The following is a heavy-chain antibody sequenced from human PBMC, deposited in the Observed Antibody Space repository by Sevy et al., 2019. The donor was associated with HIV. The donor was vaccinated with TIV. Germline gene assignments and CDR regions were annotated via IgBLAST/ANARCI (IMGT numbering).Heavy chain of an antibody. CDR3: ARDRPAVADDY. J-gene: IGHJ4*02. Sequence: GGSLRLSCAASGFTFSSYSMNWVRQAPGKGLEWVSSISSSSSYIYYANSVKGRFTITRDNAKNSLYLQMNSLRAGDTAVYYCARDRPAVADDYWGQGTLVTVSS. D-gene: IGHD2-15*01. V-gene: IGHV3-21*01. CDR1: GFTFSSYS. CDR2: ISSSSSYI.